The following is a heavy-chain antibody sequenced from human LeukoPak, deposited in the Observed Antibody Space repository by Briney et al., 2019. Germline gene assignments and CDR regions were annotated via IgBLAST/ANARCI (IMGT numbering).Heavy chain of an antibody. J-gene: IGHJ4*02. CDR3: ARDLYGGNSFDY. V-gene: IGHV4-61*01. Sequence: SETLSLTCAVSGGSVSSSNWWSWIRQPPGKGLEWIGYIYYSGSTNYNPSLKSRVTISVDTSKNQFSLKLSSVTAADTAVYYCARDLYGGNSFDYWGQGTLVTVSS. D-gene: IGHD4-23*01. CDR1: GGSVSSSNW. CDR2: IYYSGST.